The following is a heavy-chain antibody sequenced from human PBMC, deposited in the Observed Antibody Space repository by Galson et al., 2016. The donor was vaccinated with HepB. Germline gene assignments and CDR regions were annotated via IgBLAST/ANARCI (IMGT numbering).Heavy chain of an antibody. Sequence: SLRLSCAASGFTFSSYDMHWVRQATGKGLEWVSTVSSDSLSKYYADSVGGRFTVSRDNVNNALFLQMNSLRADDTGAYYCARDRGYWGMDVWGQGTTVTISS. J-gene: IGHJ6*02. CDR2: VSSDSLSK. D-gene: IGHD6-25*01. CDR1: GFTFSSYD. CDR3: ARDRGYWGMDV. V-gene: IGHV3-21*03.